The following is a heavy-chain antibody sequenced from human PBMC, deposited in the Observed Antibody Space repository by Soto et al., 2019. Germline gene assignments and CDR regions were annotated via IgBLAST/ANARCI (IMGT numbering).Heavy chain of an antibody. CDR2: INHSGST. V-gene: IGHV4-34*01. D-gene: IGHD3-3*01. J-gene: IGHJ6*02. CDR3: ARAYVLRFLEWSAYYYYGTDV. CDR1: GGSFSGYY. Sequence: PSETLSLTCAVYGGSFSGYYWSWIRQPPGKGLEWIGEINHSGSTNYNPSLKSRVTISVDTSQNQFSLKLSSVTAADTAVYYCARAYVLRFLEWSAYYYYGTDVWGQGTTVTVSS.